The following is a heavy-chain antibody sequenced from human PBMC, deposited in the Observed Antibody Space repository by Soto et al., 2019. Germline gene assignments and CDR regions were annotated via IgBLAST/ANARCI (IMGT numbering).Heavy chain of an antibody. CDR1: GGTFSSYS. D-gene: IGHD3-22*01. CDR3: ARDSSVYSGALDWFDS. J-gene: IGHJ5*01. Sequence: ASVKVSCKASGGTFSSYSISWVRQAPGQGLEWMGGGIPIVGTANYIEKFQGRVTIIADESTSTVYMELSSLRSEDTAVYYCARDSSVYSGALDWFDSWGQGTLVTVS. CDR2: GIPIVGTA. V-gene: IGHV1-69*13.